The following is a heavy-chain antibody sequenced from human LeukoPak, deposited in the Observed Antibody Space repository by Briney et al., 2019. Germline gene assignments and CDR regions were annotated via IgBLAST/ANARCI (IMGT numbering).Heavy chain of an antibody. CDR3: ARDRDCSGGSCYSYYYYGMDV. D-gene: IGHD2-15*01. CDR1: GGTFSSYA. J-gene: IGHJ6*02. Sequence: SVKVSCKASGGTFSSYAISWVRQAPGQGLEWMGRIIPILGIANYAQKFQGRVTITADESTSTAYMELSSLRSEDTAVYYCARDRDCSGGSCYSYYYYGMDVWGQGTTVTVSS. CDR2: IIPILGIA. V-gene: IGHV1-69*04.